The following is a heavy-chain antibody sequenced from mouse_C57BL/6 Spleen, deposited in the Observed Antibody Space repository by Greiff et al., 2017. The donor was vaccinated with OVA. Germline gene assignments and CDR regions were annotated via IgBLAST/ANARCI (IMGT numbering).Heavy chain of an antibody. D-gene: IGHD2-4*01. CDR3: AERLRNAAAMDY. Sequence: QVQLKQPGAELVKPGASVKLSCKASGYTFTSYWMHWVKQRPGQGLEWIGMILPNSGSTNYNEKFKSKATLTVDKSSSTAYMRLSSLTSEDSAVYYCAERLRNAAAMDYWGQGTLVTVSA. J-gene: IGHJ4*01. CDR2: ILPNSGST. V-gene: IGHV1-64*01. CDR1: GYTFTSYW.